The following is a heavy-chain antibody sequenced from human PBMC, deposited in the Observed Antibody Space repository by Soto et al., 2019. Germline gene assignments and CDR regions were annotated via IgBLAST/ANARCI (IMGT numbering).Heavy chain of an antibody. CDR1: GVSFSTYY. CDR3: ARGGNNDWQVAFDF. CDR2: INHSGSN. D-gene: IGHD3-9*01. J-gene: IGHJ3*01. V-gene: IGHV4-34*01. Sequence: SETLSLTWGVSGVSFSTYYYNWIRTSPGKGLEWIGEINHSGSNNYSPSLKSRVTMSLDTSKNQFSLKLTSVTAADTAVYYCARGGNNDWQVAFDFRGQGTMVTVSS.